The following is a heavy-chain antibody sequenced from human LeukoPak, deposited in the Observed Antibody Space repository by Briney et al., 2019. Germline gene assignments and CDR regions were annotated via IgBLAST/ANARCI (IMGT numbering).Heavy chain of an antibody. CDR3: ARDWERDYYDSSGYLDY. CDR2: ISYDGSNK. D-gene: IGHD3-22*01. V-gene: IGHV3-30-3*01. CDR1: GFTFSSYA. J-gene: IGHJ4*02. Sequence: GGSLRLSCAASGFTFSSYAMHWVRQAPGKGLEWVAVISYDGSNKYYADSVKGRFTISRDNSKNTLYLQMNSLRAEDTAVYYCARDWERDYYDSSGYLDYWAREPWSPSPQ.